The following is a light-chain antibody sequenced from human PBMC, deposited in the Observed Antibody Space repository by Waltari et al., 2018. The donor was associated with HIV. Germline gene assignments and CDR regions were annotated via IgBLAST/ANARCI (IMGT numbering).Light chain of an antibody. Sequence: QSALTQPASVSGSPGQSITISCTGTSSDVGGYNYVSWYQQHPDKAPKLLIFEVSSRPPGISSRCSAGKSANTASLTISGLQADDEADYYCSSYTSSSTLVFGGGTKLTV. J-gene: IGLJ2*01. V-gene: IGLV2-14*01. CDR3: SSYTSSSTLV. CDR2: EVS. CDR1: SSDVGGYNY.